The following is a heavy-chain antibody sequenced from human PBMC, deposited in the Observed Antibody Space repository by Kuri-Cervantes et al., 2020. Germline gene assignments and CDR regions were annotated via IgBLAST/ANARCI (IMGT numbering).Heavy chain of an antibody. V-gene: IGHV3-7*01. D-gene: IGHD6-19*01. CDR3: ARDKSTGWPLLDF. Sequence: SCKVSGYTLTELSMHWVRQAPGKGLEWVANIKQDGSEEFYVDSVKGRFTLSRDNAKNSLYLQMNSLRSEDTAVYYCARDKSTGWPLLDFWGQGTLVTVSS. J-gene: IGHJ4*02. CDR2: IKQDGSEE. CDR1: GYTLTELS.